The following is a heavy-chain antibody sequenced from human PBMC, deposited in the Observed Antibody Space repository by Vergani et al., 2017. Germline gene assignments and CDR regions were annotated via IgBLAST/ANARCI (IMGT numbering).Heavy chain of an antibody. V-gene: IGHV4-59*11. CDR1: FDSIRNLY. CDR3: ASDTHSGQRADR. CDR2: IHYTENT. J-gene: IGHJ5*02. Sequence: VQLQESGPGLVKSSETLSLTCSVFFDSIRNLYCNCIRQPPGTGLEWIGTIHYTENTNYNPSLKTRVTISVDTSKNQFSLTLTSVTAADTAVYYCASDTHSGQRADRWGQGILVTVTS. D-gene: IGHD6-19*01.